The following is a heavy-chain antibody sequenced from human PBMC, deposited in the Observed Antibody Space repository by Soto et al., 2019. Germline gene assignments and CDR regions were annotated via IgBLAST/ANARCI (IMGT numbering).Heavy chain of an antibody. J-gene: IGHJ4*02. CDR1: GGSISSGDYY. D-gene: IGHD2-2*03. V-gene: IGHV4-30-4*01. Sequence: SETLSLTCTVSGGSISSGDYYWSWIRQPPGKGLEWIGYIYYSGSTYYNPSLKSRVTISVDTSKNQFSLKLSSVTAADTAVYYCARGLDMGYYFDYWGQGTLVTVSS. CDR2: IYYSGST. CDR3: ARGLDMGYYFDY.